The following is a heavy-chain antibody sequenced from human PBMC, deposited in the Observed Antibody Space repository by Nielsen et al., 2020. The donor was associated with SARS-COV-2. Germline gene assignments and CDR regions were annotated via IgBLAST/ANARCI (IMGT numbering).Heavy chain of an antibody. CDR1: GGSISSYY. D-gene: IGHD4-17*01. J-gene: IGHJ4*02. Sequence: SETLSLTCTVSGGSISSYYCSWIRQPPGKGLEWIGYIYYSGSTNYNPSLKSRVTISVDTSKNQFSLKLSSVTAADTAVYYCARDRDYGDYFDYWGQGTLVTVSS. V-gene: IGHV4-59*01. CDR3: ARDRDYGDYFDY. CDR2: IYYSGST.